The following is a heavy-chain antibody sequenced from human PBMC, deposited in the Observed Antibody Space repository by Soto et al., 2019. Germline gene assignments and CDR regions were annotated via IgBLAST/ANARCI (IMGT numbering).Heavy chain of an antibody. D-gene: IGHD3-10*01. V-gene: IGHV3-74*03. CDR1: GFTFGNYW. Sequence: EVQLVESGGGLIQPGGSLRLSCAASGFTFGNYWMHWVRQSPGKGLVWVSSITGDGSSTTYADAVEGRFTVSRDSAKNTLHLQMSSLRVEDTAVYYCVRDEGHRGDYWGQGTLVTVSS. CDR3: VRDEGHRGDY. J-gene: IGHJ4*02. CDR2: ITGDGSST.